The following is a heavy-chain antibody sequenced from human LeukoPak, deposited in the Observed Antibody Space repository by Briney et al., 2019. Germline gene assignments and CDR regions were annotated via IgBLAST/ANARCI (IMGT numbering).Heavy chain of an antibody. V-gene: IGHV3-21*01. J-gene: IGHJ6*02. CDR2: ISSSSSYI. D-gene: IGHD2-15*01. Sequence: GGSLRLSCAASGFTFSSYSMNWVRQAPGKGLEWVSSISSSSSYIYYADSVKGRFTISRDNAKNSLYLQMNSLRAEDTAVYYCVSNVGPRRRSPVVMDVWGQGTTVTVSS. CDR3: VSNVGPRRRSPVVMDV. CDR1: GFTFSSYS.